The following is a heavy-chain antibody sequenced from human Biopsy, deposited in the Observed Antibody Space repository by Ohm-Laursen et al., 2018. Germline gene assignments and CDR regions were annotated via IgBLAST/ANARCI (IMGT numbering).Heavy chain of an antibody. D-gene: IGHD3-3*01. CDR2: IIAVSGLV. CDR1: GGTFGNYA. J-gene: IGHJ4*02. CDR3: ATPFQYYDSWGGYPPFDH. Sequence: ASVKVSCKPSGGTFGNYAISWVRQAPGEGLEWMGGIIAVSGLVNYAPKFQGRVSITADKSTTTAYMELSNLKSEDTAVYYCATPFQYYDSWGGYPPFDHWGQGTLVTVSS. V-gene: IGHV1-69*10.